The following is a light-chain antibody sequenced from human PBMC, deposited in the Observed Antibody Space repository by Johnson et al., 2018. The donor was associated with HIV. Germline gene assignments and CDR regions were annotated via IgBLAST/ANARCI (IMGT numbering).Light chain of an antibody. CDR2: DNN. CDR1: SSNIGSNY. Sequence: QSVLTQPPSVSAAPGQKVTISCSGSSSNIGSNYVSWYQQLPGTAPKLLIYDNNKRPSGIPDRFSGSKSGTSATLGITGLKPGDEADYYCGTWDNSLSAFVFGSGTKVSVL. J-gene: IGLJ1*01. V-gene: IGLV1-51*01. CDR3: GTWDNSLSAFV.